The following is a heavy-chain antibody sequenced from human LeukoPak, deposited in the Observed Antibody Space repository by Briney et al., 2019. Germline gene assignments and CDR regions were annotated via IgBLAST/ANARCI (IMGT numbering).Heavy chain of an antibody. D-gene: IGHD5-18*01. V-gene: IGHV7-4-1*02. CDR2: INTNTGNP. J-gene: IGHJ4*02. CDR1: GYTFTSYA. Sequence: GASVKVSCKASGYTFTSYAMNWVRQAPGQGLEWMGWINTNTGNPTYAQGFTGRFVFPLDTSVSTAYLQISSLKAEDTAVYYCARSVDTAMVYGEYYFDYWGQGTLVTVSS. CDR3: ARSVDTAMVYGEYYFDY.